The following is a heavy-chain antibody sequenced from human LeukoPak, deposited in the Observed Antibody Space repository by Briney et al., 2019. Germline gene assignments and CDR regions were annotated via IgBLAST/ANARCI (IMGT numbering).Heavy chain of an antibody. Sequence: SETLSLTCAVSGYSISSGYYWGWIRPPPGKGLEWIEIIYHSGSTYYNPSLKSRVTISVDTSKNQFSLKLSSVTAADTAVYYCARGSIAARDWGQGTLVTVSS. D-gene: IGHD6-13*01. V-gene: IGHV4-38-2*01. J-gene: IGHJ4*02. CDR1: GYSISSGYY. CDR3: ARGSIAARD. CDR2: IYHSGST.